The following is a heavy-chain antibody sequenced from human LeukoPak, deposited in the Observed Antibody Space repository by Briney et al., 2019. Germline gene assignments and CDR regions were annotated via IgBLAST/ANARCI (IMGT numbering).Heavy chain of an antibody. J-gene: IGHJ4*02. Sequence: SETLSLTCAVYGGSFSGYYWSWIRQPPGKGLEWIGEINHSGSTNYNPSLKSRVTISVDTSKNQFSLKLSSVTAADTAVYYCARGRRSYYDYWGQGTLVTVSS. CDR3: ARGRRSYYDY. V-gene: IGHV4-34*01. CDR1: GGSFSGYY. CDR2: INHSGST.